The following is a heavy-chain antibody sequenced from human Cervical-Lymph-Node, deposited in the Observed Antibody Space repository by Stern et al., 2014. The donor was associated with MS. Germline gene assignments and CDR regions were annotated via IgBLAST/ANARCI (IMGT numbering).Heavy chain of an antibody. Sequence: QLQLQESGPGLVKPSETLSLTCTVSGGSITNRDYWGWIRQSPGKGLEWIGSVYYSGITYYRPSLKSRATIYIDTSRNPFFLRLASVTATDTAVYFCARGVTAVTNYVPNWCFDLWGRGTLVTVSS. CDR1: GGSITNRDY. V-gene: IGHV4-39*02. CDR2: VYYSGIT. J-gene: IGHJ2*01. D-gene: IGHD4-11*01. CDR3: ARGVTAVTNYVPNWCFDL.